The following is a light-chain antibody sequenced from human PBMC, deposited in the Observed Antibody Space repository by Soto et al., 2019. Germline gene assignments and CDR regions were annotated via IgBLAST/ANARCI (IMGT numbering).Light chain of an antibody. Sequence: EIVMTQSPATLSVSPVERATLSCRASQSVGINVAWYQQKPGQAPRLLIYGASSRATGIPARVSGSGSGTDFTLTISSLQSDDVGVYYCQQYNERPPWTFGQGTKVDNK. V-gene: IGKV3-15*01. J-gene: IGKJ1*01. CDR2: GAS. CDR3: QQYNERPPWT. CDR1: QSVGIN.